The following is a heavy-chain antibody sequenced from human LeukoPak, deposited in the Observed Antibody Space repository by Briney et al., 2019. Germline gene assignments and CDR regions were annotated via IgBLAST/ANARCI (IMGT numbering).Heavy chain of an antibody. CDR2: ISGSGGST. Sequence: KSGGSLRLSCAASGFTFSSYAMSWVRQAPGKGLEWVSAISGSGGSTYYADSVKGRFTISRDNSKDTLYLQMNSLRVEDTALYYCARSVPDYTRFDFWGQGALVTVSS. V-gene: IGHV3-23*01. J-gene: IGHJ4*02. D-gene: IGHD4-11*01. CDR3: ARSVPDYTRFDF. CDR1: GFTFSSYA.